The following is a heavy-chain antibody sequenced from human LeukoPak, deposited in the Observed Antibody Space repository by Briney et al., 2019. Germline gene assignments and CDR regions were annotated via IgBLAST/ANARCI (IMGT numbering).Heavy chain of an antibody. D-gene: IGHD3-9*01. CDR2: ISSSSSYI. J-gene: IGHJ4*02. CDR1: GFTFSSYS. V-gene: IGHV3-21*01. Sequence: PGGSLRLSCAASGFTFSSYSMNWVRQAPGKGLEWVSSISSSSSYIYYADSVKGRFTISRDNAKNSLYLQMNSLRAEDTAVYYCASGFYDILTSDYWGQGTLVTVSS. CDR3: ASGFYDILTSDY.